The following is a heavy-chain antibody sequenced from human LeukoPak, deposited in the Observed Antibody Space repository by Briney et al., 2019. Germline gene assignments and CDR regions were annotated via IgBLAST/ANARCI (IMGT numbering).Heavy chain of an antibody. V-gene: IGHV1-2*02. J-gene: IGHJ5*02. D-gene: IGHD6-6*01. CDR1: GYTFTGYF. Sequence: GASVKVSCKSSGYTFTGYFIHWVRQAPGQGLEWMGWINPNSGGTNYAQNFQGRVTMTRDTSISTTYMELTRLTSDDTAVYYCAGRGAEYTTSSYGWFDPWGQGTLVTVSS. CDR2: INPNSGGT. CDR3: AGRGAEYTTSSYGWFDP.